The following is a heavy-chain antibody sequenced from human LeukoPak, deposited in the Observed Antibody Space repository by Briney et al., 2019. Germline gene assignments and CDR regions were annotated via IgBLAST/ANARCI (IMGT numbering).Heavy chain of an antibody. J-gene: IGHJ4*02. CDR3: ARGDDSSGYYPFDY. D-gene: IGHD3-22*01. CDR2: IYYSGST. CDR1: GGSISSYY. V-gene: IGHV4-59*08. Sequence: PSETLSLTCTVSGGSISSYYWNWIRQPPGKGLEWIGYIYYSGSTNYNPSLKSRVTISVDTSKNQFSLKLSSVTAADTAVYYCARGDDSSGYYPFDYWGQGTLVTVSS.